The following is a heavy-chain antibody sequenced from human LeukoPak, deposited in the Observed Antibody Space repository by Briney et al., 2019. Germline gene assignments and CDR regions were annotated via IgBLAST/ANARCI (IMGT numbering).Heavy chain of an antibody. CDR1: AYTFTSYT. V-gene: IGHV1-18*01. D-gene: IGHD6-19*01. CDR3: ARADTNGWEIDY. CDR2: ISPYNGNT. Sequence: ASVKVSCKASAYTFTSYTISWVRQAPGQGLEWVGWISPYNGNTDFAQKLQGRVIMTTDTSTNTAYMELRSLRSDDTAVYYCARADTNGWEIDYWGQGTLVTVSS. J-gene: IGHJ4*02.